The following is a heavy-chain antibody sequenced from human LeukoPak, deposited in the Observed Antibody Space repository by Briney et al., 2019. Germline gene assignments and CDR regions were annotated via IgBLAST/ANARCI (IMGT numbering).Heavy chain of an antibody. CDR2: INPSGGST. V-gene: IGHV1-46*01. CDR3: PSPGYCSSTSCSLFGY. CDR1: GYTFTSNY. J-gene: IGHJ4*02. Sequence: ASVKVSCKASGYTFTSNYMHWVRQAPGQGLEWMGIINPSGGSTSYAQKFQGRVTMTRDMSTSTVYMELSSLRSEDTAVYYCPSPGYCSSTSCSLFGYWGQGTLVTVSS. D-gene: IGHD2-2*01.